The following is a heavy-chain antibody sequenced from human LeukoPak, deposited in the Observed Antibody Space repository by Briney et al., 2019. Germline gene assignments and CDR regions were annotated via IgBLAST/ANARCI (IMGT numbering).Heavy chain of an antibody. J-gene: IGHJ3*02. V-gene: IGHV3-23*01. CDR2: ISGSTTST. CDR3: ARDLELLGAFDI. D-gene: IGHD1-26*01. Sequence: GGSLRLSCATSGFTFSSSGMSWVRQAPGKWLEWVSAISGSTTSTYYADSVKGRFTISRDNAKNSLYLQMNSLRAEGTAVYYCARDLELLGAFDIWGQGTMVTVSS. CDR1: GFTFSSSG.